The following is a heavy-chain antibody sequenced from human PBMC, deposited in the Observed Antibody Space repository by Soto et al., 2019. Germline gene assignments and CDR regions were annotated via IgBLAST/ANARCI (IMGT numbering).Heavy chain of an antibody. Sequence: GGSLRLSCAASGFTFSNYYMSWIRQAPGEGLEWVSYISETGGSIYYADSVEGRFTTSRDESKNSAYLQMNSLKTEDTAVYYCVRATYFSDSSGYTRCLDYWGQGTLVTVSS. J-gene: IGHJ4*02. D-gene: IGHD3-22*01. CDR2: ISETGGSI. V-gene: IGHV3-11*01. CDR1: GFTFSNYY. CDR3: VRATYFSDSSGYTRCLDY.